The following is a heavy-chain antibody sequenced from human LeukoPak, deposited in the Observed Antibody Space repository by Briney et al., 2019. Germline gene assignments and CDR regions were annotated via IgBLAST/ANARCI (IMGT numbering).Heavy chain of an antibody. CDR1: GYSISSGYY. CDR2: IYYSGST. J-gene: IGHJ6*03. V-gene: IGHV4-38-2*02. CDR3: AIATRALPHNNKYSGSGSGYSHDPYYMDV. D-gene: IGHD5-18*01. Sequence: SETLSLTCIVSGYSISSGYYWGWIRQPPGKGLEWIGCIYYSGSTNYNPSLKSRVTISVDTSKNQFSLKLSSVTAADTAVYYCAIATRALPHNNKYSGSGSGYSHDPYYMDVWGKGTTVTVSS.